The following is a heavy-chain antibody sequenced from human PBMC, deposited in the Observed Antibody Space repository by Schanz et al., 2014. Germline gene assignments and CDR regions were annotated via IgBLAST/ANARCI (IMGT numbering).Heavy chain of an antibody. V-gene: IGHV1-8*02. CDR2: MNTNSGNT. D-gene: IGHD1-26*01. CDR1: GYTFTTSTFE. J-gene: IGHJ4*02. CDR3: ARDRDQWDGNYLDY. Sequence: QVQLVQSGAEVKKPGASMKVSCKASGYTFTTSTFEINWVRQATGQGLEWMGWMNTNSGNTGFAQKFQGRVTMTTDTSTSTVYMELRSLTSDDSAVYYCARDRDQWDGNYLDYWGQGTLVTVSS.